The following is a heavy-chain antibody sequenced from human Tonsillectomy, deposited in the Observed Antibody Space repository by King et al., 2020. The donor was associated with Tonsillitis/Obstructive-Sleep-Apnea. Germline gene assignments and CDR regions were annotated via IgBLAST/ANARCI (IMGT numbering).Heavy chain of an antibody. CDR2: INPSGGSA. V-gene: IGHV1-46*01. D-gene: IGHD5/OR15-5a*01. J-gene: IGHJ6*02. Sequence: QLVQSGAEVRKPGASVKVSCKASGYTFTSYYMHWVRQAPGQGLEWMGIINPSGGSATFAQKLQGRVTMTRDTSTSTIYMDLSSLRSEDTAVYYCARDGVSAISFSGYYYGMDVWGRGTTVTVSS. CDR1: GYTFTSYY. CDR3: ARDGVSAISFSGYYYGMDV.